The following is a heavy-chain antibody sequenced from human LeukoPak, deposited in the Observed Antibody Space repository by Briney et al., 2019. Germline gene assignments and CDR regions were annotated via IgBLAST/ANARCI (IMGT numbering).Heavy chain of an antibody. CDR1: GFTFSSYG. CDR2: ISSSSSYI. CDR3: ARDETPYY. V-gene: IGHV3-21*01. D-gene: IGHD4-23*01. J-gene: IGHJ4*02. Sequence: NPGGTLRLSCAASGFTFSSYGMSWVRQAPGKGLEWVSSISSSSSYIYYADSVKGRFTISRVNAKDSLSLQMNSLRAEDTAVYYCARDETPYYWGQGTLVTVSS.